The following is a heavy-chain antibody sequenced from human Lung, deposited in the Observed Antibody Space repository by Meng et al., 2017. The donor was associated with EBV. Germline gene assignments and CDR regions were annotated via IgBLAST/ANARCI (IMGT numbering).Heavy chain of an antibody. CDR3: ARLYRGGWYL. J-gene: IGHJ4*02. Sequence: QVQLQESGPGLVKPSQTLSLTCTVSGGSISSGGYYWSWIRHHPGKGLEWIGYIYYSGDTDYNPSLKSRVTISMDTSKNQFSLKLSSVTAADTAVYYCARLYRGGWYLWGRGTLVTVSS. CDR1: GGSISSGGYY. D-gene: IGHD6-19*01. V-gene: IGHV4-31*03. CDR2: IYYSGDT.